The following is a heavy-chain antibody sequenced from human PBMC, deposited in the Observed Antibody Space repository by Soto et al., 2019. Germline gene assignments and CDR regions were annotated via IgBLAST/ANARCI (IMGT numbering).Heavy chain of an antibody. CDR1: CGSISNRRFY. Sequence: SENPSPPCSVSCGSISNRRFYLARVPPPPRGGLEWIGSIYHTGNAYYNPSLKSRVTISVDTSKNQFSLKLTSVTAADAALYYCARDFFDSSDYTTNWFDPWGQGTLVTVSS. CDR2: IYHTGNA. CDR3: ARDFFDSSDYTTNWFDP. J-gene: IGHJ5*02. D-gene: IGHD3-22*01. V-gene: IGHV4-39*01.